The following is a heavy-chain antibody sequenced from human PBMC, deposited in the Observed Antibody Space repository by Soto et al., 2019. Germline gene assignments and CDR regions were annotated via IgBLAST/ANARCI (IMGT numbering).Heavy chain of an antibody. CDR1: GYTFTSYG. D-gene: IGHD1-1*01. CDR3: ARIVQLERLNYGMDV. V-gene: IGHV1-18*01. CDR2: ISAYNGNT. J-gene: IGHJ6*02. Sequence: ASVKVSCKASGYTFTSYGISWVRQAPGQGLEWMGWISAYNGNTNYAQKLQGRVTMTTDTSTSTAYMELRSLRYDDTAVYYCARIVQLERLNYGMDVWGQGTTVTVS.